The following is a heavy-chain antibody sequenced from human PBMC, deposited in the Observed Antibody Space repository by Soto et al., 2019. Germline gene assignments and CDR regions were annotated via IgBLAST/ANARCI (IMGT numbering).Heavy chain of an antibody. J-gene: IGHJ4*02. Sequence: GGSLRLSCAASGFTFSNYVMSWVRQAPGKGLEWVSTIGGSGGSTYYADSVKGRFTISRDNSKNTLYLQMNSLTAEDTAVYYCAKVGRKGFWESYDYWGQGTLVTVSS. D-gene: IGHD3-16*01. V-gene: IGHV3-23*01. CDR1: GFTFSNYV. CDR2: IGGSGGST. CDR3: AKVGRKGFWESYDY.